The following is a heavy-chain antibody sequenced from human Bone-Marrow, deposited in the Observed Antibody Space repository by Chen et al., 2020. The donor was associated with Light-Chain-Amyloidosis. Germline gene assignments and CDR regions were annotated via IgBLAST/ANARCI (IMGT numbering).Heavy chain of an antibody. CDR3: ARRRDGYNFDY. CDR2: IYPDDSDA. V-gene: IGHV5-51*01. CDR1: GYTFPNYW. D-gene: IGHD5-12*01. J-gene: IGHJ4*02. Sequence: EVQLEQSGPEVKKPGESLKISCKGSGYTFPNYWIDWVLQMPGKGLEWMGVIYPDDSDARYSPSFEGQVTISADKSITTAYLQWRSLKASDTAMYYCARRRDGYNFDYWGQGTLVTVSS.